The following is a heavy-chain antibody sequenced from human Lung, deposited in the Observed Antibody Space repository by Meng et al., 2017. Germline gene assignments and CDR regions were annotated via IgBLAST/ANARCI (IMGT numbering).Heavy chain of an antibody. V-gene: IGHV4-39*07. CDR2: IYYSGST. D-gene: IGHD5-18*01. Sequence: SETLSLTCTVSGGSISSSSYYWGWIRQPPGKGLEWIGSIYYSGSTYYNPSLKSRVTISVDTSKNQFSLKLSSVTAADTAVYYCARGIQPQFDYWGQGTLVTVSS. J-gene: IGHJ4*02. CDR3: ARGIQPQFDY. CDR1: GGSISSSSYY.